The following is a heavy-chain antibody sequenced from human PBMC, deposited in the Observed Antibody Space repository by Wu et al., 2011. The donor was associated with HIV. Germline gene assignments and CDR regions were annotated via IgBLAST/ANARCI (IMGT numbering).Heavy chain of an antibody. V-gene: IGHV1-24*01. D-gene: IGHD4-17*01. J-gene: IGHJ4*02. CDR2: FDPENDER. CDR1: GSTLTELS. Sequence: QVQLVQSGAEVKKPGASVKVSCKVSGSTLTELSIHWVRQAPGKGLEWLGGFDPENDERTYAQRVQGTVTMTEDTSTETAYVEVTSLTSDDTAVYYCAARQMDDYGDYVSYFDYVGRGNPWSPSP. CDR3: AARQMDDYGDYVSYFDY.